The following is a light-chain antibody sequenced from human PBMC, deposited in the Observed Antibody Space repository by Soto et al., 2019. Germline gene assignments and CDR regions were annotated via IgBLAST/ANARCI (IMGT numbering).Light chain of an antibody. CDR2: GAS. Sequence: EIVLTQSPGTLSLSPGERATLSCRASQSVSSSYLAWYQQKPGQAPRLLLYGASSRATGIPDRFSGSGSGTDFTLTLSRLEPEDFAVYYCQQYGSSSLTFGGGTKVEIK. V-gene: IGKV3-20*01. CDR1: QSVSSSY. J-gene: IGKJ4*01. CDR3: QQYGSSSLT.